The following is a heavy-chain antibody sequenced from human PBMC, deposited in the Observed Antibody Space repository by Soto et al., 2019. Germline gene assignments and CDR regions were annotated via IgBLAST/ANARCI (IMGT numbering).Heavy chain of an antibody. CDR2: IIPIFGTA. D-gene: IGHD3-22*01. J-gene: IGHJ4*02. CDR3: ARDSNDYYDSSGLDY. V-gene: IGHV1-69*01. Sequence: QVQLVQSGAEVKKPGSSVKVSCKASGGTFSSYAISWVRQAPGQGLEWMGGIIPIFGTANYAQKFQGRVTITADESTSTAYMELSSLRSEDTAVYYFARDSNDYYDSSGLDYWGQGTLVTVSS. CDR1: GGTFSSYA.